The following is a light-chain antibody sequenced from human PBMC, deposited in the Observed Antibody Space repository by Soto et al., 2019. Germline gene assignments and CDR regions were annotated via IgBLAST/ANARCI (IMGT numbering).Light chain of an antibody. CDR2: KAS. CDR3: QHYNSYSEA. Sequence: QLTPSPSTLFASVGDRGTITCRASQSVQTWLAWYQQKPGKAPKLLIYKASTLKSGVPSRFSGSGSGTEFTLTISSLQPDDFATYYCQHYNSYSEAFGQGTKVDIK. CDR1: QSVQTW. V-gene: IGKV1-5*03. J-gene: IGKJ1*01.